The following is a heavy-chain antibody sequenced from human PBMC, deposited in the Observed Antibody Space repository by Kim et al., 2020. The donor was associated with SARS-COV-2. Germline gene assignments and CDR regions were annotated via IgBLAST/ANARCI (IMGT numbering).Heavy chain of an antibody. CDR1: GFMFSNYA. D-gene: IGHD3-10*01. Sequence: GGSLRLSCAASGFMFSNYAMSWVRQAPGKGLEWVSTINEGGGFTQYADSVKGRVTISRDNFKNTVSLQMNSLRVEDTAIYYCAKGKRSYGSGPKHYNWFDPWGQGTLVTVSS. CDR3: AKGKRSYGSGPKHYNWFDP. J-gene: IGHJ5*02. CDR2: INEGGGFT. V-gene: IGHV3-23*01.